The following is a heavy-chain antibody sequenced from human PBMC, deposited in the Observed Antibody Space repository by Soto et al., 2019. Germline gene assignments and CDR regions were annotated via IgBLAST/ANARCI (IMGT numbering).Heavy chain of an antibody. J-gene: IGHJ3*02. CDR3: ARILGYCSSTSCAAFDI. V-gene: IGHV6-1*01. CDR2: TYYRSKWYN. CDR1: GDSVSSNSAA. Sequence: QSQTLSLTCAISGDSVSSNSAAWNWIRQSPSRGLEWLGRTYYRSKWYNDYAVSVKSRITINPDTSKNQFSLQLNSVTPEDTAVYYCARILGYCSSTSCAAFDIWGQGTMVTVSS. D-gene: IGHD2-2*01.